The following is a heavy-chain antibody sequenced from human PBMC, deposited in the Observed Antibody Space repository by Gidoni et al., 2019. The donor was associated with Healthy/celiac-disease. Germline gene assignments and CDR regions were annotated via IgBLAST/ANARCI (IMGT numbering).Heavy chain of an antibody. CDR2: ISSSSSYI. Sequence: EVQLVESGGGLVKPGGSLRLPCAASGFTFSSYSLNWVRQAPGKGLGWVSSISSSSSYIYYADSVKGRFTISRDNAKNSLYLQMNSLRAEDTAVYYCARGHYDFWSGYHDYWGQGTLVTVSS. CDR3: ARGHYDFWSGYHDY. CDR1: GFTFSSYS. V-gene: IGHV3-21*01. J-gene: IGHJ4*02. D-gene: IGHD3-3*01.